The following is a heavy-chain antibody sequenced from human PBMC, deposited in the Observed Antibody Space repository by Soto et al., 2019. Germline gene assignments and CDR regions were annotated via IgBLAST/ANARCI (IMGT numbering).Heavy chain of an antibody. CDR1: GGTFSSYT. V-gene: IGHV1-69*02. D-gene: IGHD6-6*01. Sequence: ASVKVSCKASGGTFSSYTISWVRQAPGQGLEWMGRIIPILGIANYAQKFQGRVTITADKSTSTAYMELSSLRSEDTAVYYCATYSSSSLYYYYYMDVWGKGTTVTVSS. J-gene: IGHJ6*03. CDR2: IIPILGIA. CDR3: ATYSSSSLYYYYYMDV.